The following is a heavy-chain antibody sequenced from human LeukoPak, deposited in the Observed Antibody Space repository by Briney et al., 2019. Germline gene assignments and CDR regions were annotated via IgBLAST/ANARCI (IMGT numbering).Heavy chain of an antibody. CDR3: AKAELGVDTFFDY. CDR1: GFTLSDYA. CDR2: LSGSGAGT. Sequence: GGSLRLSCAASGFTLSDYALGWVRQAPGRGLEWVATLSGSGAGTYYSDSVQGRFTISRDNSKRTLFLQMNSLRAEDTAFYYCAKAELGVDTFFDYWGQGTLVTVSS. V-gene: IGHV3-23*01. J-gene: IGHJ4*02. D-gene: IGHD3-3*01.